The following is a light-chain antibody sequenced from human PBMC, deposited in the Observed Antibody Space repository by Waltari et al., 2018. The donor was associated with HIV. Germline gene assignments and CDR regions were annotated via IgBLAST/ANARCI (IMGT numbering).Light chain of an antibody. J-gene: IGKJ4*01. Sequence: EIVLTQNPGALSFLPGERATLSCRASQTISSNYLAWYQYKPGQAPRLLIYDASIRATAIPARFSGGGSGTDFTLTINRLEPEDFAVYFCQQYHGSPLTFGGGTKVE. CDR3: QQYHGSPLT. CDR1: QTISSNY. CDR2: DAS. V-gene: IGKV3-20*01.